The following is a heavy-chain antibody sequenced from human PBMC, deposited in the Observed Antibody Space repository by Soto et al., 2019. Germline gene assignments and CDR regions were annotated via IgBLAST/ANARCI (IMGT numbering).Heavy chain of an antibody. J-gene: IGHJ4*02. CDR1: GGTFSSYA. CDR3: ARGRGSGWRSYFDY. D-gene: IGHD6-19*01. V-gene: IGHV1-69*01. Sequence: QVQLVQSGAEVKKPGSSVKVSCKASGGTFSSYAISWVRQAPGQGLEWMGGIIPIFGTANYAQKFQGRVTITADESTSTAYMELNSLRSEDTAVYYCARGRGSGWRSYFDYWGQGTLVTVSS. CDR2: IIPIFGTA.